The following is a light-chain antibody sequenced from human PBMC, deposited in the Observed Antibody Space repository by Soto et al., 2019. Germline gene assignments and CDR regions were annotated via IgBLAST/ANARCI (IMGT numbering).Light chain of an antibody. CDR2: DAS. CDR1: QSISYW. J-gene: IGKJ1*01. V-gene: IGKV1-5*01. Sequence: DIQMTQSPSTLSASVGDRVTITCRASQSISYWLAWYQQKPGKAPKVLIYDASSLESGVPSRCSGSGSGTAFTLTINSLQPDDLATYYSQQYNTYWPFGQGTKVEIK. CDR3: QQYNTYWP.